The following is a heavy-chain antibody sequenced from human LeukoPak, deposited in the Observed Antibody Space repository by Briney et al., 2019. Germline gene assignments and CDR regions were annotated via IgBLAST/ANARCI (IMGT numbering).Heavy chain of an antibody. D-gene: IGHD3-16*01. J-gene: IGHJ4*02. CDR2: ISFDGSNK. V-gene: IGHV3-30*04. CDR1: GFTFSSNA. Sequence: GGSLRLSCAASGFTFSSNAMHWVRQAPGKGLEWVAVISFDGSNKYYADSVKGRFTISRDTSKNTLYLQMNSLRDDDTAVYHCVRDFGGARDYWGQGTLVTVSS. CDR3: VRDFGGARDY.